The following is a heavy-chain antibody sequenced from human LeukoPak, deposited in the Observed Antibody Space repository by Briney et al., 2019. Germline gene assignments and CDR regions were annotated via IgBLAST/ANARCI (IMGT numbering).Heavy chain of an antibody. V-gene: IGHV3-30*02. Sequence: GGSLRLSCAASGFTFSSYGMHWVSQAPGRGLEWVAFIRYDGSNKYYADSVKGRFTISRDNSKNTLYLQMNSLRAEDTAVYYCAKDMEPAAGFFDYWGQGTLVTVSS. CDR2: IRYDGSNK. J-gene: IGHJ4*02. D-gene: IGHD6-13*01. CDR3: AKDMEPAAGFFDY. CDR1: GFTFSSYG.